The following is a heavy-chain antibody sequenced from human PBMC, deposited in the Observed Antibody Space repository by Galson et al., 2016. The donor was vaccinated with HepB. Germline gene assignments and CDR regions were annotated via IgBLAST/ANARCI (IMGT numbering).Heavy chain of an antibody. CDR2: ISYDEIDE. CDR1: GFPFTNYN. D-gene: IGHD2/OR15-2a*01. Sequence: SLRLSCAASGFPFTNYNMHWVRQAPGKGLEWLAVISYDEIDEYSADSVQGRFTISRDNSKKTLYLQMNSLRAEDTAFYYCVRERIGAFNLDSWGQGTLVSVSS. V-gene: IGHV3-30*12. J-gene: IGHJ4*02. CDR3: VRERIGAFNLDS.